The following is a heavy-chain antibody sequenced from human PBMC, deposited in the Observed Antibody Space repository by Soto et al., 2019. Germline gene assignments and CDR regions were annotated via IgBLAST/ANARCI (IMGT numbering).Heavy chain of an antibody. J-gene: IGHJ4*02. V-gene: IGHV1-2*02. CDR2: INPNSGGT. Sequence: QVQLVQSGAEVKKPGASVKVSCKASGYTFTGYYMHWVRQAPGQGLEWMGWINPNSGGTNYAQKFQGRVTMTRDTSISTAYMELSRLRADDTAVYYWARDPSGSGSRFDYWGQGTLVTVSS. CDR3: ARDPSGSGSRFDY. CDR1: GYTFTGYY. D-gene: IGHD1-26*01.